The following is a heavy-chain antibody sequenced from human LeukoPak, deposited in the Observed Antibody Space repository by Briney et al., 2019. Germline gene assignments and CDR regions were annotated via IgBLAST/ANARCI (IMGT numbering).Heavy chain of an antibody. Sequence: SETLSLTCAVYGGSFSGYYWSWIRQPPGKGLEWIGEINHSGSTNYNPSLKSRVTISVDTSKNQFSLKLSSVTAADTAVYYCARRRASSYDFWGGQRYWFDPWGQGTLVTVSS. J-gene: IGHJ5*02. D-gene: IGHD3-3*01. V-gene: IGHV4-34*01. CDR3: ARRRASSYDFWGGQRYWFDP. CDR1: GGSFSGYY. CDR2: INHSGST.